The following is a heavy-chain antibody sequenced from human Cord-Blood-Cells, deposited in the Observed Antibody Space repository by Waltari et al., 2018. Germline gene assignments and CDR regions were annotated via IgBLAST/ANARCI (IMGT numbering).Heavy chain of an antibody. CDR1: GDSVSSNSAA. J-gene: IGHJ6*02. CDR2: TYYRSRGYN. V-gene: IGHV6-1*01. D-gene: IGHD1-26*01. Sequence: QVQLQQSGPGLVKPSQTLSLTCAISGDSVSSNSAAWNWIRQSPSRGLEWLGRTYYRSRGYNDYAVSVKSRLTINPDTSKNQFSLQLNSVTPEDTAVYYCARGVGATYYYYYGMDVWGQGTTVTVSS. CDR3: ARGVGATYYYYYGMDV.